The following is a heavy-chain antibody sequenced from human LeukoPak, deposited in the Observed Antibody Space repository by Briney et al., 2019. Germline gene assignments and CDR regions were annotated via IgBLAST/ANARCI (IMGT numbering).Heavy chain of an antibody. J-gene: IGHJ4*02. CDR2: INHSGST. Sequence: SETLSLTCAVYGGSFSGYYWSWIRQPPGNGLEWIGEINHSGSTNYNPSLKSRVTISVDTSKNQFSLKLSSVTAADTAVYYCARGDYYNLHDYWGQGTLVTVSS. CDR1: GGSFSGYY. CDR3: ARGDYYNLHDY. D-gene: IGHD1-1*01. V-gene: IGHV4-34*01.